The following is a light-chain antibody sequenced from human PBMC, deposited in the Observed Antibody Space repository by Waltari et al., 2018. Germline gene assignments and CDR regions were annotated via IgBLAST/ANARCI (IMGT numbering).Light chain of an antibody. J-gene: IGKJ1*01. Sequence: NFLTQSPATLSVSAGERAALSCRASQSVGTSLAWYQHRTGQPPRLLIYDASKRAAGIPARFSGSGSGTDFSLAIDTLEPDDFAVYYCQQRNTWPRTFGQGTKVEI. V-gene: IGKV3-11*01. CDR3: QQRNTWPRT. CDR1: QSVGTS. CDR2: DAS.